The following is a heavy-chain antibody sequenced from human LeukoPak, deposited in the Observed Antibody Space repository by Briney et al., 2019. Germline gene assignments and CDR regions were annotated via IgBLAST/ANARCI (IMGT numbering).Heavy chain of an antibody. D-gene: IGHD3-10*01. CDR1: GYTFTSYG. CDR3: ARVGYYGSGSYYYYYGMDV. Sequence: ASVKVSCKASGYTFTSYGISWVRQAPGQGLEWMGWISAYNGNTNYAQKLQGRVTMTTDTSTSTAYMELRSLRSDDTAVYYCARVGYYGSGSYYYYYGMDVWGQGTTVTVSS. V-gene: IGHV1-18*01. J-gene: IGHJ6*02. CDR2: ISAYNGNT.